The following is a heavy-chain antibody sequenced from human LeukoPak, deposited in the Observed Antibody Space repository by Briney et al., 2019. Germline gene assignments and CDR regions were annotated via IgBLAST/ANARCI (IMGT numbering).Heavy chain of an antibody. J-gene: IGHJ5*02. CDR1: GFTFSTYW. D-gene: IGHD3-22*01. CDR2: IKQDGSEK. CDR3: AREQRISMIMMSRIWFDP. V-gene: IGHV3-7*01. Sequence: GGSLRLSCAASGFTFSTYWMHWVRQAPGKGQEWVANIKQDGSEKYYVDSVKGRFTISRDNAKDSLYLQMNGLRAEDTAVYYCAREQRISMIMMSRIWFDPWGQGTLVTVSS.